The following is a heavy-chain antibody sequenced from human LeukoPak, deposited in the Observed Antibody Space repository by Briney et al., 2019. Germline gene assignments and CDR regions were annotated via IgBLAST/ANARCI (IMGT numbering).Heavy chain of an antibody. J-gene: IGHJ5*02. D-gene: IGHD3-3*01. CDR1: RYTFTSYD. Sequence: ASVNVSCKASRYTFTSYDINWVRQATGQGLEWMGWMNPNSGNTGYAQKFQGRVTITRNTSISTAYMELSSLRSEDTAVYYCARGAADYDFWSGYQNWFDPWGQGTLVTVSS. CDR2: MNPNSGNT. V-gene: IGHV1-8*03. CDR3: ARGAADYDFWSGYQNWFDP.